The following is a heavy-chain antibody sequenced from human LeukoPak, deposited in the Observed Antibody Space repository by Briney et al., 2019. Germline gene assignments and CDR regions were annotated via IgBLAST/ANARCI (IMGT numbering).Heavy chain of an antibody. D-gene: IGHD3-3*01. V-gene: IGHV7-4-1*02. CDR2: INTNTGNP. CDR3: ARGGSIFGVVIKPYYYYYYMDV. J-gene: IGHJ6*03. CDR1: GYTFTSYA. Sequence: VKVSCKASGYTFTSYAMNWVRQAPGQGLEWMGWINTNTGNPTYAQGFTGRFVFSLDTSVSTAYLQISSLKAEDTAVYYCARGGSIFGVVIKPYYYYYYMDVWGKGTTVTVSS.